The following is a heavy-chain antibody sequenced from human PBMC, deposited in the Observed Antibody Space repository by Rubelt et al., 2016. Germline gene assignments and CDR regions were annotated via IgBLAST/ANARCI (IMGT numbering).Heavy chain of an antibody. CDR2: VYGAGGTT. J-gene: IGHJ4*02. D-gene: IGHD1-1*01. Sequence: EVQLVESGGGLVQAGGSLRLSCAASGFTFSSFAMSWVRQAPGKGLEWVSSVYGAGGTTNYADSLKGRFTISRDNSKNTVDLQMNSLRAEDTAIYYCARGYIEPDYWGQGTLVTVSS. CDR1: GFTFSSFA. CDR3: ARGYIEPDY. V-gene: IGHV3-23*04.